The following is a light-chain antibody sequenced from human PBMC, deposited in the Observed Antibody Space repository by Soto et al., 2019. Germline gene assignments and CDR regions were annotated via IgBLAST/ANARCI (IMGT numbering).Light chain of an antibody. Sequence: EIVMTQSPATLSVSPGERATLSCRASQSVGNILAWYQQKPGQAPRLLIYGASTRATGIPGRFSGSGSGTEITLTISSLQSEDFAVYYCQQYNNWPPTFGQGTKVEIK. J-gene: IGKJ1*01. CDR1: QSVGNI. CDR2: GAS. V-gene: IGKV3-15*01. CDR3: QQYNNWPPT.